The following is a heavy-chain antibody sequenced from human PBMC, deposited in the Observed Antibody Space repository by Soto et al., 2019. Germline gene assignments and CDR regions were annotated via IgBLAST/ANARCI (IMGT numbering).Heavy chain of an antibody. CDR1: GYTFTSYA. CDR2: INPILGIA. D-gene: IGHD2-2*01. J-gene: IGHJ4*02. Sequence: GASVKVSCKASGYTFTSYAMHWVRQAPGQRLEWMGWINPILGIAKYAQKFQGRVTITADKSTSTAYMELSSLRSEDTAVYYCAREGDCSSTSCHLWGQGTLVTVSS. V-gene: IGHV1-69*10. CDR3: AREGDCSSTSCHL.